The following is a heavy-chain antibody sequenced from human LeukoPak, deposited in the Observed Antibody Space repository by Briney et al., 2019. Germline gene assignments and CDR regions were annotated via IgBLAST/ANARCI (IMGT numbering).Heavy chain of an antibody. CDR1: GGTFSSYA. J-gene: IGHJ5*02. Sequence: SVKVSCKASGGTFSSYAISWVRQAPGQGLEWMGRIIPIFGPANYAQKFQGRVTITTDESTSTAYMELSSLRSEDTAVYYCARYPLRGYYDSSGYYLGSTWGQGTLVTVSS. CDR2: IIPIFGPA. D-gene: IGHD3-22*01. V-gene: IGHV1-69*05. CDR3: ARYPLRGYYDSSGYYLGST.